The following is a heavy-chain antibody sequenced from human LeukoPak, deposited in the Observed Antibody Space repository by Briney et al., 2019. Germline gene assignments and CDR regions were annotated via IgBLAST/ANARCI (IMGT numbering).Heavy chain of an antibody. J-gene: IGHJ4*02. CDR3: ARQDHSSGWYWSFVDY. Sequence: RGESLKISCKGSGYSFTSYWIGWVRQMPGKGLEWMGIIYPGDSDTRYSPSFQGQVTISAAKSISTAYLQWSSLKASDTAMYYCARQDHSSGWYWSFVDYWGQGTLVTVSS. CDR1: GYSFTSYW. CDR2: IYPGDSDT. D-gene: IGHD6-19*01. V-gene: IGHV5-51*01.